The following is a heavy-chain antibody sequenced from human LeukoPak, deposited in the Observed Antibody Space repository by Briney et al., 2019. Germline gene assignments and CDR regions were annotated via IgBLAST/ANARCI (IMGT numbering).Heavy chain of an antibody. V-gene: IGHV1-2*02. CDR3: ARVRNYYDSSGKRDYFDH. CDR1: GYTFTDYY. J-gene: IGHJ4*02. Sequence: ASVKVSCKASGYTFTDYYIHWVRQAPGQGLEWMGWINPNSDGTNYAQKFQGRVTVTRDTSISTAYMELSRLRSDDTALYYCARVRNYYDSSGKRDYFDHWGQGTLVTVSS. CDR2: INPNSDGT. D-gene: IGHD3-22*01.